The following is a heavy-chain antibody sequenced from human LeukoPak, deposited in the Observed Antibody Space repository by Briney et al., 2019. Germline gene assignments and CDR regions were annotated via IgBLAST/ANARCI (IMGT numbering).Heavy chain of an antibody. J-gene: IGHJ4*02. CDR2: IKQDGSGA. V-gene: IGHV3-7*01. CDR1: GFTFSRSW. Sequence: GGSLRLSSVASGFTFSRSWMSWVPQAPGKGREWVAQIKQDGSGAYYLDSVKGRFTTSRENAKTSLYLQMNSLRDDDAAVYFCTTGYSSGWYNEGNFWGEGTLVTVSS. D-gene: IGHD6-19*01. CDR3: TTGYSSGWYNEGNF.